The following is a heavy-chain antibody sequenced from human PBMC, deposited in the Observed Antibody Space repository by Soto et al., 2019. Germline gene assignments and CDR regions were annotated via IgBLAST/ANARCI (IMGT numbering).Heavy chain of an antibody. CDR1: GGSISDYY. D-gene: IGHD4-17*01. V-gene: IGHV4-59*12. J-gene: IGHJ5*02. Sequence: SETLSLTCNVSGGSISDYYWSWIRQPPGKGLEWIGYIYSNGNTKYNPSLKSRVTISVDTSKNQFSLKLSSVTTADTAMYYCASRDTVTPFDHRAHRTPVTGSS. CDR3: ASRDTVTPFDH. CDR2: IYSNGNT.